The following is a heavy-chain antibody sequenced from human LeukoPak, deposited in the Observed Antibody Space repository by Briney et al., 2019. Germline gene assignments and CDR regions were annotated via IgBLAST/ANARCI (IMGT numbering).Heavy chain of an antibody. V-gene: IGHV4-31*03. Sequence: TSETLPLTCTVSGGSISSGGYYWSWIRQHPGKGLEWIGYIYYSGSTYYNPSLKSRVTISVDTSKNQFSLKLSSVTAADTAVYYCARDTTGYFDYWGQGTLVTVSS. CDR1: GGSISSGGYY. CDR3: ARDTTGYFDY. CDR2: IYYSGST. D-gene: IGHD1-26*01. J-gene: IGHJ4*02.